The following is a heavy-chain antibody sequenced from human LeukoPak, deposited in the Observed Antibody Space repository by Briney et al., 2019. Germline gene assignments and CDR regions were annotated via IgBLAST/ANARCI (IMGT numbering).Heavy chain of an antibody. V-gene: IGHV4-61*01. CDR3: ARDRIAVAGTGFDAFDI. D-gene: IGHD6-19*01. J-gene: IGHJ3*02. Sequence: SETLSLTCTVSGGSFSSGSYYWSWIRQPPGKGLEWIGYIYYSGSTNYNPSLKSRVTISVDTSKNQFSLKLSSVTAADTAVYYCARDRIAVAGTGFDAFDIWGQGTMVTVSS. CDR2: IYYSGST. CDR1: GGSFSSGSYY.